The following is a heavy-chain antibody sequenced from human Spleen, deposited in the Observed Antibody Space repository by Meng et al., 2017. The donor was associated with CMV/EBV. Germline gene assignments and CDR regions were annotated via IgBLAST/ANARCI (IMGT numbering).Heavy chain of an antibody. Sequence: GGSLRLSCAASGFTFSSYAMSWVRQAPGKGLEWVSVIYSGGSSTYYADSVKGRFTISRDNSKNTLYLQMNSLRAEDTAVYYCAKGGDVFDYWGQGTLVTVSS. V-gene: IGHV3-23*03. CDR1: GFTFSSYA. J-gene: IGHJ4*02. CDR3: AKGGDVFDY. CDR2: IYSGGSST. D-gene: IGHD3-16*01.